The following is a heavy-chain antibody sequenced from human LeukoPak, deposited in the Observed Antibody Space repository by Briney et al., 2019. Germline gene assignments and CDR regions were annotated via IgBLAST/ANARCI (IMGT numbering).Heavy chain of an antibody. D-gene: IGHD5-12*01. V-gene: IGHV1-18*01. CDR3: AGVSGYDYTTYGMDV. Sequence: ASVKVSCKASGYTFTSYGISWVRQAPGQGLEWMGWISACNGNTNYAQKLQGRVTMTTDTSTSTAYMELRSLRSDDTAVYYCAGVSGYDYTTYGMDVWGQGTTVTVSS. CDR2: ISACNGNT. CDR1: GYTFTSYG. J-gene: IGHJ6*02.